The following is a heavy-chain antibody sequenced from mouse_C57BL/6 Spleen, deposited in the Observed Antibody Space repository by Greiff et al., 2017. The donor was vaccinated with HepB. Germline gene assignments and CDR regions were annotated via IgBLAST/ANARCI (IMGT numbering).Heavy chain of an antibody. CDR2: ISSGGSYT. J-gene: IGHJ4*01. CDR3: ARQGYYGSSYYAMDY. Sequence: EVKLVESGGDLVKPGGSLKLSCAASGFTFSSYGMSWVRQTPDKRLEWVATISSGGSYTYYPDSVKGRFTISRDNAKNTLYLQMSSLKSEDTAMYYCARQGYYGSSYYAMDYWGQGTSVTVSS. CDR1: GFTFSSYG. V-gene: IGHV5-6*01. D-gene: IGHD1-1*01.